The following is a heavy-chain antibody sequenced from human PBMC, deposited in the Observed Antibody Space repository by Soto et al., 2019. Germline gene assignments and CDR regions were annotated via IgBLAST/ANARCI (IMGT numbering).Heavy chain of an antibody. J-gene: IGHJ1*01. V-gene: IGHV3-33*01. CDR2: IWYDGSNK. D-gene: IGHD4-17*01. CDR1: GFTFSSYG. CDR3: ARGEDQMTGYYGDYAEYFQH. Sequence: GGSLRLSCAASGFTFSSYGMHWVRQAPGKGLEWVAVIWYDGSNKYYADSVKGRFTISRDNSKNTLYLQMNSLRAEDTAVYYCARGEDQMTGYYGDYAEYFQHWGQGTLVTVSS.